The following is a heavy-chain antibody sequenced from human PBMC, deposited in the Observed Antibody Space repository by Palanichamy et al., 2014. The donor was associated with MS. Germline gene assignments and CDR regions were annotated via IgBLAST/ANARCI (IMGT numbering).Heavy chain of an antibody. CDR3: ARVGASGNSRFDALGYYYGLDV. J-gene: IGHJ6*02. D-gene: IGHD3-3*01. CDR2: IRNKVNGYTT. V-gene: IGHV3-72*01. Sequence: EVQLVESGGGLVQPGGSLRLSCIASGFTITDHYMDWVRQAPGKGLEWVGRIRNKVNGYTTEYAASVRGRFTISRDDSKNSLYLQMNSLKTEDTAVYYCARVGASGNSRFDALGYYYGLDVWGQGTTVTVSS. CDR1: GFTITDHY.